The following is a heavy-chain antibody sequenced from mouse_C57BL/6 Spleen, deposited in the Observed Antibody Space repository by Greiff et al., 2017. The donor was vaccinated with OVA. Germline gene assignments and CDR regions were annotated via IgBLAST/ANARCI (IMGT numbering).Heavy chain of an antibody. Sequence: QVQLKQSGAELVRPGTSVKVSCKASGYAFTNYLIEWVKQRPGQGLEWIGVINPGSGGTNYNEKFKGKATLTADKSSSTAYMQLSSLTSEDSAVYFGAREGDYSNPAFFYWGQGTTLTVSS. CDR1: GYAFTNYL. CDR3: AREGDYSNPAFFY. V-gene: IGHV1-54*01. D-gene: IGHD2-5*01. CDR2: INPGSGGT. J-gene: IGHJ2*01.